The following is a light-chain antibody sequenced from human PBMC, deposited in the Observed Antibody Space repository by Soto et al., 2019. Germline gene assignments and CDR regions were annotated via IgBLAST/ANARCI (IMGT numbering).Light chain of an antibody. V-gene: IGLV2-14*01. CDR1: SSDVGGYNY. CDR2: EVT. Sequence: QSALTQPASVSGSLGQSITISCTGTSSDVGGYNYVSRYQQHPGQAPKLLIHEVTNRPSGISDRFSGSKSANTASLTISGLRAEDEAHYYCSSSTTFRTPHVAFGGGTKLTVL. CDR3: SSSTTFRTPHVA. J-gene: IGLJ2*01.